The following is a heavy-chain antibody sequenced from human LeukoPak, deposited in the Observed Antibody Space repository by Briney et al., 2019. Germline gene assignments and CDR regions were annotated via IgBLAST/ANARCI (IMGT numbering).Heavy chain of an antibody. CDR2: ISSSSSYI. CDR3: ARVGYSGSGNYYNDRGAFDY. Sequence: GGSLRLSCAASGFTLSSYSMNWVRQAPGKGLEWVSSISSSSSYIYYADSVKGRFTISRDNAKNSLYLQMNSLRAEDTAVYYCARVGYSGSGNYYNDRGAFDYWGQGTLVTVSS. V-gene: IGHV3-21*01. CDR1: GFTLSSYS. J-gene: IGHJ4*02. D-gene: IGHD3-10*01.